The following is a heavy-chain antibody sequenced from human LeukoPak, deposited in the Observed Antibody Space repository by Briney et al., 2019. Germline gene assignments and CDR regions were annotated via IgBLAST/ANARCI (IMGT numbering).Heavy chain of an antibody. CDR2: ISWNSGSI. CDR1: GFTFDDYA. V-gene: IGHV3-9*01. D-gene: IGHD6-19*01. J-gene: IGHJ4*02. Sequence: GGSLRLSCAASGFTFDDYAMHWVRQAPGKGLEWVSGISWNSGSIGYADSVKGRFTISRDNAKNSLYLQMNSLRAEDTAAYYCARDPDRMAVAGHPYDYWGQGTLVTVSS. CDR3: ARDPDRMAVAGHPYDY.